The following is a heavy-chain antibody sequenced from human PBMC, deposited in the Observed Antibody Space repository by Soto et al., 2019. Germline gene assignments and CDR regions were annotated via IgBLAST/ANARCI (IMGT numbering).Heavy chain of an antibody. CDR1: GLSFSSYA. CDR2: FSDGGSKT. D-gene: IGHD6-13*01. Sequence: PGGSLRLSCAASGLSFSSYAMSWVRQAPGKGLEWVSAFSDGGSKTYYTDSVKGRFTISRDNFKNTLFLQMDSLRAKDTAVYYCAILYSNSWYTGYYFDYWGQGTLVTVSS. V-gene: IGHV3-23*01. J-gene: IGHJ4*02. CDR3: AILYSNSWYTGYYFDY.